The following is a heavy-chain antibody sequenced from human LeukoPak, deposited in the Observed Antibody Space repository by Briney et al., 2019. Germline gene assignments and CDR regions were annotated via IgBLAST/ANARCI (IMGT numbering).Heavy chain of an antibody. D-gene: IGHD1-14*01. V-gene: IGHV3-66*01. Sequence: GGSLRLSCAASGFTVSSNYMSWVRQAPGKGLEWVSIIYSGGFTYYADSVKGRFTISRDNSKNTLHLQVNTLRPEDTAVYYCARVEGSTITNYFDYWGQGTLVTVSS. CDR2: IYSGGFT. CDR1: GFTVSSNY. J-gene: IGHJ4*02. CDR3: ARVEGSTITNYFDY.